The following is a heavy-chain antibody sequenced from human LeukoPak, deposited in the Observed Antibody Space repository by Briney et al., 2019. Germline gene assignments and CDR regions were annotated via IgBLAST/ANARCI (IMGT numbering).Heavy chain of an antibody. D-gene: IGHD6-13*01. CDR2: VDPEDGET. V-gene: IGHV1-69-2*01. Sequence: ASVKVPCKVSGFTFTDYYMHWVQQAPGKGLEWMGLVDPEDGETIYAEKFQGRVTITADTSTDTAYMELSSLRSEDTAVYYCASLVSSAAGAFDIWGQGTMVTVSS. CDR3: ASLVSSAAGAFDI. CDR1: GFTFTDYY. J-gene: IGHJ3*02.